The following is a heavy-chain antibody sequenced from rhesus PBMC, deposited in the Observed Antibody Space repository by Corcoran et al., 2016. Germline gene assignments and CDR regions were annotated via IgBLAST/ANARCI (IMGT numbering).Heavy chain of an antibody. CDR2: IYVSGSST. Sequence: VQLVESGGGLVQPGGSLRLSCAASGFTFSAYGMSWVRQAPGKGLEWIGYIYVSGSSTNYNPSRKSRVTLSVDTSKTQLSLKLSSVTTADTAVYYCARRRLDIDYWGQGVLVTVSS. CDR3: ARRRLDIDY. V-gene: IGHV4S11*01. CDR1: GFTFSAYG. J-gene: IGHJ4*01. D-gene: IGHD5-24*01.